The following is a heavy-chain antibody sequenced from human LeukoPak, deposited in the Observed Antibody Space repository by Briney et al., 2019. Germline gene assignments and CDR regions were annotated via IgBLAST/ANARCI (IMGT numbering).Heavy chain of an antibody. Sequence: ASVKVSCKASGYTFTSYGISWVRQAPGQGLEWMGWISAYNGNTNYAQKLQGRVTMTTDTSTSTAYMELRSLRSDDTAVYYCARDLVGAASIYYYYGMDVWGQGTTVTVSS. CDR2: ISAYNGNT. CDR1: GYTFTSYG. V-gene: IGHV1-18*01. CDR3: ARDLVGAASIYYYYGMDV. J-gene: IGHJ6*02. D-gene: IGHD1-26*01.